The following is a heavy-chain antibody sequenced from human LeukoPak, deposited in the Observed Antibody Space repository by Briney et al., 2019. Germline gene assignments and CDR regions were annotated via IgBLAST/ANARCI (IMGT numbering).Heavy chain of an antibody. V-gene: IGHV4-34*01. D-gene: IGHD3-10*01. CDR2: INHSGST. CDR1: GGSFSGYY. Sequence: SETLSLTCAVYGGSFSGYYWSWIRQPPGKGLEWIGEINHSGSTNYNPSLKSRVTISVDTSKNQFSLKLSSVTAADTAVCYCARVFSGGSGGYFDYWGQGTLVTVSS. CDR3: ARVFSGGSGGYFDY. J-gene: IGHJ4*02.